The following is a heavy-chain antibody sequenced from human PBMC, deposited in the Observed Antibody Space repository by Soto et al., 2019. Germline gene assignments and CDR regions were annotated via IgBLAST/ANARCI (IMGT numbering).Heavy chain of an antibody. Sequence: EVQLLESGGGLVQPGGSLRLSCAASGFTFSSYAMSWVRQAPGKGLEWVSAIYSGGSTYYADSVKGRFTISRDNSKNTLYLQMNSLRAEDTAVYYCARGGLLWFGDNNWFDPWGQGTLVTVSS. CDR3: ARGGLLWFGDNNWFDP. CDR2: IYSGGST. J-gene: IGHJ5*02. D-gene: IGHD3-10*01. V-gene: IGHV3-23*05. CDR1: GFTFSSYA.